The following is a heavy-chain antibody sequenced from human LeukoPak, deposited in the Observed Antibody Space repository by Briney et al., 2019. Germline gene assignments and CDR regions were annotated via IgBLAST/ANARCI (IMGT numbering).Heavy chain of an antibody. Sequence: SQTLSLTCTVSGGSISSGSYYWSWIRQPAGKGLEWIGRIYTSGSTNYNPSLKSRVTISVDTSKNQFSLKLSSVTAADTAVYYCASSRGYYDSSGYYHYFDYWGQGTLVTVSS. J-gene: IGHJ4*02. CDR2: IYTSGST. CDR1: GGSISSGSYY. CDR3: ASSRGYYDSSGYYHYFDY. V-gene: IGHV4-61*02. D-gene: IGHD3-22*01.